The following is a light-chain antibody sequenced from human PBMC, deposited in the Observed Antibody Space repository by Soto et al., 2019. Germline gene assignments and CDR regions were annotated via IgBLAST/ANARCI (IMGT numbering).Light chain of an antibody. CDR2: DAS. Sequence: EIVLTQSPGTLSLSPGERATLSCRASQSVSSSYLAWYQQKPGQAPRLLIYDASNRATGIPARFSGSGSGTDFTLTISSLEPEDFAVYYCQQRSSWPCTFGQGTRLEIK. CDR3: QQRSSWPCT. CDR1: QSVSSSY. V-gene: IGKV3D-20*02. J-gene: IGKJ5*01.